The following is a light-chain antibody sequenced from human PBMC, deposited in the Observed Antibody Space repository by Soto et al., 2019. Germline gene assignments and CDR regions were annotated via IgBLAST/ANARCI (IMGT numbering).Light chain of an antibody. CDR3: QQYDSFSSWT. V-gene: IGKV1-5*01. Sequence: DIQMTQSPSTLSASVGDRVTITCRASQSISSWLAWYQQKPGKAPKVPIYDASSLESGVPSRFSGSGSGTEFTLNISSLQPDDFATYYCQQYDSFSSWTFGQGTKVEIK. J-gene: IGKJ1*01. CDR1: QSISSW. CDR2: DAS.